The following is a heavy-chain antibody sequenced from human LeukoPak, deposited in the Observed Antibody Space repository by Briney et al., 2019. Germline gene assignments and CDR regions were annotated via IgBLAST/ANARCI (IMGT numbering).Heavy chain of an antibody. Sequence: GALRLSCATSGFTFMNYAMSWVRQAPGKGLEWVSGISGSGGSTYYADSLKGRFTISRDNSKDTLCVQMNSLRAEDTAVYYCTRTYYYDSSGYFPLGYWGQGTLVTVSS. CDR3: TRTYYYDSSGYFPLGY. CDR2: ISGSGGST. D-gene: IGHD3-22*01. V-gene: IGHV3-23*01. CDR1: GFTFMNYA. J-gene: IGHJ4*02.